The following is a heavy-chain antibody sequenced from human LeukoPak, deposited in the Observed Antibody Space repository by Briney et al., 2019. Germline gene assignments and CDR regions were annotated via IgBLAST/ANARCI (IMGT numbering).Heavy chain of an antibody. CDR3: ARGAAAGY. D-gene: IGHD6-13*01. V-gene: IGHV1-69*04. J-gene: IGHJ4*02. Sequence: GASVKVSCKTSGITFSSYAMSWVRQAPGQGLEWMGRIIPMLGLTDYAQKFQGRVTITRNTSISTAYMELSSLRSEDTAVYYCARGAAAGYWGQGTLVTVSS. CDR1: GITFSSYA. CDR2: IIPMLGLT.